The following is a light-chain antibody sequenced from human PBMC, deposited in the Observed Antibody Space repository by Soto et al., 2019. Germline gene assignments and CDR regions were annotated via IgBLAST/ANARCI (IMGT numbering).Light chain of an antibody. CDR2: DDS. V-gene: IGLV3-21*02. CDR1: NIKSKS. J-gene: IGLJ2*01. CDR3: QVWDSDSAHPSVV. Sequence: SYELTQPPSVSVAPGQTAKITCGGDNIKSKSVHWYQQRPGQAPVLVVYDDSDRPSGIPDRFSGSNSGNTATLTISRGEAGDEADYYCQVWDSDSAHPSVVFGGGTKLTVL.